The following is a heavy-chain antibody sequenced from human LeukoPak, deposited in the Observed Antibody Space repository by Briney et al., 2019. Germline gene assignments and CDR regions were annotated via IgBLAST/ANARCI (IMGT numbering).Heavy chain of an antibody. CDR3: AKDWGVYDSSGYFFDY. CDR1: GFTFSSYG. J-gene: IGHJ4*02. D-gene: IGHD3-22*01. CDR2: MRYDGSNK. Sequence: GGSLRLSCAASGFTFSSYGMHWVRQAPGKGLEWVAFMRYDGSNKYYADSVKGRFTISRDNSKNTLYLQMNSLRAEDTAVYYCAKDWGVYDSSGYFFDYWGQGTLVTVSS. V-gene: IGHV3-30*02.